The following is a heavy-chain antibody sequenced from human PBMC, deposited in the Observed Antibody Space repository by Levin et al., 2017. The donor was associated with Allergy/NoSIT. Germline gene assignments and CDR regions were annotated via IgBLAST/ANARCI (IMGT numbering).Heavy chain of an antibody. CDR3: ARDQVVRNAKMFDC. V-gene: IGHV3-7*01. CDR1: GFSFRNHW. J-gene: IGHJ4*02. D-gene: IGHD2-15*01. Sequence: GESLKISCAASGFSFRNHWMSWVRQAPGKGLEWVANIRHDGRDKYYVDSVKGRFTISRDNAKSSLYLQMSNLGAEDTALYYCARDQVVRNAKMFDCWGQGTLVTVSS. CDR2: IRHDGRDK.